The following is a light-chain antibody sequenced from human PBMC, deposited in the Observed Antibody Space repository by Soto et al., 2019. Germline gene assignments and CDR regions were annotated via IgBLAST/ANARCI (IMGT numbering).Light chain of an antibody. J-gene: IGLJ1*01. Sequence: QSVLTQPPSVSAAPGQKVTISCSGSSSNIGGNSVSWYQQLPGTAPKLLIYDDNKRPSGIPDRFSGSKSGTSATLGITGFQTGDEADYYCSSYAGSSNVFGTGTKVT. CDR1: SSNIGGNS. CDR3: SSYAGSSNV. CDR2: DDN. V-gene: IGLV1-51*01.